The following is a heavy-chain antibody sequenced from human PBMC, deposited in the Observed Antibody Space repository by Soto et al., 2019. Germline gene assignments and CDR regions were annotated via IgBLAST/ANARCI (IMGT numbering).Heavy chain of an antibody. CDR1: GYTFTNSY. J-gene: IGHJ4*02. Sequence: QVQLVQSGAEVKKPGASVKVSCKASGYTFTNSYIHWVRQAPGQGLEWMALLNPNGGSTNYAQNFQGRVTVTRDTSTSTVYMELPSLTSEDTAVYYCARNLEAGDYWGQGTLVTVSS. V-gene: IGHV1-46*01. CDR3: ARNLEAGDY. D-gene: IGHD6-13*01. CDR2: LNPNGGST.